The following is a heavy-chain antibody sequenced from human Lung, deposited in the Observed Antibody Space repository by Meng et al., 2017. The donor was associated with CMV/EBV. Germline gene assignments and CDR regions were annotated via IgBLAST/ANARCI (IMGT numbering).Heavy chain of an antibody. CDR3: ARSPTLRGQSYDFSTPGAGFDP. J-gene: IGHJ5*02. CDR1: RGSISSDNW. V-gene: IGHV4-4*02. Sequence: SXTLSLXCAVSRGSISSDNWWSWVLQPPGKGLEGIGEVFHSGRTNYNPSLLSRVTISVDKLEKQFSLRLASVTAADTTVYYCARSPTLRGQSYDFSTPGAGFDPXGQGXPVTVSS. CDR2: VFHSGRT. D-gene: IGHD3-3*01.